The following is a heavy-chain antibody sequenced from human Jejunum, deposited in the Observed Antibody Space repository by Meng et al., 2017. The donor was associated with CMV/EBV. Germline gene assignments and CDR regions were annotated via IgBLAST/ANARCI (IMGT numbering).Heavy chain of an antibody. V-gene: IGHV3-23*01. J-gene: IGHJ4*02. D-gene: IGHD2-8*01. CDR3: AKLPVYYSPNLDY. Sequence: EGTLLESGGGLVQPGGSLRLSCAASGFTFRSYAMIWVRQAPGRGLEWVSGISANAASTYYADSVKGRFIISVDYSKNTLFLQMNSLRTEDTAIYYCAKLPVYYSPNLDYWGQGTLVTVSS. CDR1: GFTFRSYA. CDR2: ISANAAST.